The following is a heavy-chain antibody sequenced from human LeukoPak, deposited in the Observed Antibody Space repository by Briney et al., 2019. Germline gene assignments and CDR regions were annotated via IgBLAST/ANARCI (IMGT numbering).Heavy chain of an antibody. V-gene: IGHV3-53*04. D-gene: IGHD3-16*01. Sequence: GGSLRLSCAASGFTVSSNYMSWVRQAPGKGLEWVSVIYSGGSTYYADSVKGRFTISRHNSKNTLYLQMNSLRAEDTAVYYCARDAIRAGYYYGMDVWGQGTTVTVSS. CDR3: ARDAIRAGYYYGMDV. CDR2: IYSGGST. CDR1: GFTVSSNY. J-gene: IGHJ6*02.